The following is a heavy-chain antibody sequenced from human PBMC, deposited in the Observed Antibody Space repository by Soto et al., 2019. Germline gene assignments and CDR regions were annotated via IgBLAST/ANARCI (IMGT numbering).Heavy chain of an antibody. J-gene: IGHJ3*02. Sequence: GGSLRLSCAASGFTFSSYAMSWVRQAPGKGLEWVSAISGSGGSTYYADSVKGRFTISGDNSKNTLYLQMNSLRAEDTAVYYCAKVRSYRDAFDIWGQGTMVTVSS. V-gene: IGHV3-23*01. CDR1: GFTFSSYA. CDR3: AKVRSYRDAFDI. D-gene: IGHD1-26*01. CDR2: ISGSGGST.